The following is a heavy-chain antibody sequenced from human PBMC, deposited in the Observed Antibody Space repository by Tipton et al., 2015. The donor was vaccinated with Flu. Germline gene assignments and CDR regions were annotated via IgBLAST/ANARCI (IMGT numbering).Heavy chain of an antibody. V-gene: IGHV3-23*01. CDR3: ANWNVRFDPFPFHFDN. Sequence: SLRLSCAASGFTFSSYAMTWVRQAPGKGLEWVACISGTGTSAYYADSVKGRFTISRDNSKNTLYLQVNSLRGEDTAVYYCANWNVRFDPFPFHFDNWGQGTLVAVSS. CDR2: ISGTGTSA. D-gene: IGHD1-1*01. J-gene: IGHJ4*02. CDR1: GFTFSSYA.